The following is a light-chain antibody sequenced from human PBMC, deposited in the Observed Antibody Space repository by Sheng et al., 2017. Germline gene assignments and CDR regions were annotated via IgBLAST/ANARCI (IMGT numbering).Light chain of an antibody. Sequence: QVVLTQSPSASASLGASVKLTCTLSSGPRSYAIAWHQQQPEKGPRYLMRVDSDGSHNKGDGIPDRFSGSSSGAERYLTISSLQPEDEADYFCQTWDTGPWVFGGGTEADRP. V-gene: IGLV4-69*01. CDR2: VDSDGSH. CDR1: SGPRSYA. J-gene: IGLJ3*02. CDR3: QTWDTGPWV.